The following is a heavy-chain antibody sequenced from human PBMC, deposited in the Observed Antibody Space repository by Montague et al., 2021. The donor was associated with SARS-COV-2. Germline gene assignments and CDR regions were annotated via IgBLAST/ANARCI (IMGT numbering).Heavy chain of an antibody. Sequence: SETLSFTCAVYGESVSGFYWGWIRQPPGEGLEWLGEINHSGSPNYNPSLKSRVTMSLDTSKNQFSLKLSSVTAADTAVYFCARGFRTVEMPTISFDYWGQGTLVTVSS. CDR2: INHSGSP. CDR3: ARGFRTVEMPTISFDY. CDR1: GESVSGFY. D-gene: IGHD5-24*01. V-gene: IGHV4-34*01. J-gene: IGHJ4*02.